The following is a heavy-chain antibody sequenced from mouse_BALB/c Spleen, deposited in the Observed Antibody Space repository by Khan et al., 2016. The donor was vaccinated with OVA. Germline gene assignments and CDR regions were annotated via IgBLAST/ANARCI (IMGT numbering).Heavy chain of an antibody. CDR2: IWSDGST. CDR1: GFSLTSYG. V-gene: IGHV2-6-1*01. CDR3: ARHDRYFYAMDY. J-gene: IGHJ4*01. D-gene: IGHD2-14*01. Sequence: VQLKESGPGLVAPSQSLSITCTISGFSLTSYGVHWVRQPPGKGLEWLVVIWSDGSTNYNSALKSRLSITKDNSKSQVFLKMNSLQIDDTAMYYCARHDRYFYAMDYWGQGTSVTVSS.